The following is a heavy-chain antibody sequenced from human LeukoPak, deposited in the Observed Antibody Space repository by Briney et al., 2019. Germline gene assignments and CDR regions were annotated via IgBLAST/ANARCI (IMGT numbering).Heavy chain of an antibody. CDR3: ARAVRWLWMYYFDY. CDR1: GFTFSSYS. Sequence: GGSLRLSCAASGFTFSSYSMNWVRQAPGKGLEWVSSISSSSSYIYYADSVKGRFTISRDNAKNSLYLQMNSLRAEDTAVYYCARAVRWLWMYYFDYWGQGTLVTVSS. CDR2: ISSSSSYI. D-gene: IGHD3-22*01. V-gene: IGHV3-21*01. J-gene: IGHJ4*02.